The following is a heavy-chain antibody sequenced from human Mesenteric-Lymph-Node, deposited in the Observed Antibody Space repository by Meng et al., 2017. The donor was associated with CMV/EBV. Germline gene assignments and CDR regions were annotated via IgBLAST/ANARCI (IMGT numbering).Heavy chain of an antibody. CDR3: AREYYDFWSGYYGGFDP. J-gene: IGHJ5*02. V-gene: IGHV3-23*01. Sequence: GESLKISCAASGFTFSDYAMNWVRQAPGKGLEWVSGINGSGGSTYYADSVKGRFTISRDNSKNTLYLQMNSLRAEDTAVYYCAREYYDFWSGYYGGFDPWGQGTLVTVSS. CDR2: INGSGGST. CDR1: GFTFSDYA. D-gene: IGHD3-3*01.